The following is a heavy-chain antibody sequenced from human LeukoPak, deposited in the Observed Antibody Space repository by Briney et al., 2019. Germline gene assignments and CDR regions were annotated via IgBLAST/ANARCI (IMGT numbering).Heavy chain of an antibody. CDR3: ARSLRGASNEY. J-gene: IGHJ4*02. CDR2: IKQDGSEK. V-gene: IGHV3-7*03. Sequence: PGGSLRLSCAASGFTFSSYAMSWVRQTPGKGLEWVASIKQDGSEKAYVDSVKGRFTISRDSAKNSLFLQMNTLRAEDTAVYYCARSLRGASNEYWGQGTLVTVSS. CDR1: GFTFSSYA. D-gene: IGHD4/OR15-4a*01.